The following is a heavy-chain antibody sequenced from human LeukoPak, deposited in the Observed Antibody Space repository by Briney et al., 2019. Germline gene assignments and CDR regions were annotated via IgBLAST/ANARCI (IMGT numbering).Heavy chain of an antibody. CDR2: ISYDGSNK. CDR1: GFTFSSYG. CDR3: AKDSTAMVTGGDY. D-gene: IGHD5-18*01. J-gene: IGHJ4*02. V-gene: IGHV3-30*18. Sequence: GGSLRLSCAASGFTFSSYGMHWVRQAPGKGLEWVAVISYDGSNKYYADSVKGRFTISRDNSKNTLYLQMNSLRAEDTAVYYCAKDSTAMVTGGDYWGQGTLVTVSP.